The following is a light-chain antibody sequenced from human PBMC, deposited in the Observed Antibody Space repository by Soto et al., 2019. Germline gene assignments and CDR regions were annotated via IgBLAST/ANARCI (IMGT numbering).Light chain of an antibody. CDR2: GAS. V-gene: IGKV3-20*01. CDR3: QQYGSSPQT. J-gene: IGKJ1*01. CDR1: QSVSSY. Sequence: EIVMTQSPATLSVSPGDRATLSCRASQSVSSYLAWYKQKPGQAPRLLIYGASSRATGIPDRFSGSGSGTEFTLTISRLEPEDFAVYYCQQYGSSPQTFGQGTKVDIK.